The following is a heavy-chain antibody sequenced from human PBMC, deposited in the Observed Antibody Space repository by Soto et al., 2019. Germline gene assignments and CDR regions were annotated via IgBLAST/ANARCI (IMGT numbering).Heavy chain of an antibody. J-gene: IGHJ4*02. D-gene: IGHD3-9*01. Sequence: QVQLVQSGAEVKKPGASVKVSCKASGYTFTSYGISWVRQAPGQGLEWMGWISAYNGNTNYAQKLQGRVTMTTDTSTSTANMELRSLRSDDRAVYYCGRGKSDILTVYYPFDYWGQETLVTVSS. CDR2: ISAYNGNT. V-gene: IGHV1-18*01. CDR3: GRGKSDILTVYYPFDY. CDR1: GYTFTSYG.